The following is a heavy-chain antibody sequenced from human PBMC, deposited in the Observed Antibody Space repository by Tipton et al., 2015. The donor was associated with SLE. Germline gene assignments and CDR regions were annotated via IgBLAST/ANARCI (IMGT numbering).Heavy chain of an antibody. CDR1: GVFISTRSDY. Sequence: TLSLTCTVSGVFISTRSDYWGWIRQPPGKGLEWIGDIFYSGRTYYNPSLESRVTMSVDTSKNQFSLKLRSVTAADTSVYYCGIGDSTTWYPHYYYSMDVWGRGTTVTVS. J-gene: IGHJ6*03. D-gene: IGHD6-13*01. CDR3: GIGDSTTWYPHYYYSMDV. V-gene: IGHV4-39*01. CDR2: IFYSGRT.